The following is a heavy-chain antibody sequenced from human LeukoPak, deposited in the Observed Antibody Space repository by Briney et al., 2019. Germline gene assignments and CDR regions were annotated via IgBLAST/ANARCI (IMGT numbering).Heavy chain of an antibody. V-gene: IGHV3-7*01. D-gene: IGHD1-1*01. J-gene: IGHJ4*02. CDR3: ARGGGNVFDY. CDR1: GFTSSDYC. Sequence: GGSLRLSCAASGFTSSDYCMHWIRKAPGKGLEWVANIKQDGSEKYYVDSVKGRFTISRDNAKNSLYLQMNSLRAEDRAVYYCARGGGNVFDYWGQGTLVTVSS. CDR2: IKQDGSEK.